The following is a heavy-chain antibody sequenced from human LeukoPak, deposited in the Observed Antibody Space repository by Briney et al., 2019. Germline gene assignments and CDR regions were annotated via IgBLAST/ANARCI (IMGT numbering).Heavy chain of an antibody. Sequence: ASVKVSCKASGYTFTSYYMHWVRQAPGQGLEWMGIINPSGGSTSYAQKFQGRVTMTRGTSTSTVYMELSSLRSEDTAVYYCARDNGYSYGPRIAAAGTQFDYWGQGTLVTVSS. CDR2: INPSGGST. D-gene: IGHD6-13*01. J-gene: IGHJ4*02. CDR3: ARDNGYSYGPRIAAAGTQFDY. V-gene: IGHV1-46*01. CDR1: GYTFTSYY.